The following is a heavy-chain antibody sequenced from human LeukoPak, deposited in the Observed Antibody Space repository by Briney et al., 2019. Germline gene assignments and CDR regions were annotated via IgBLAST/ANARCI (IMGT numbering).Heavy chain of an antibody. CDR2: IYHSGST. V-gene: IGHV4-38-2*02. D-gene: IGHD2-15*01. Sequence: SETLSLTCTVSGYSISSGYYWGWIRQPPGKGLEWIGGIYHSGSTYYNPSLKSRVTISVDTSKNQFSLKLSSVTAADTAVYYCARDLRDDEVAATLASYYYYYYMDVWGKGTTVTVSS. CDR1: GYSISSGYY. CDR3: ARDLRDDEVAATLASYYYYYYMDV. J-gene: IGHJ6*03.